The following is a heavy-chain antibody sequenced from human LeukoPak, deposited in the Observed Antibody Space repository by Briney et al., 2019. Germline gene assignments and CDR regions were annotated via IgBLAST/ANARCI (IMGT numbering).Heavy chain of an antibody. J-gene: IGHJ4*02. Sequence: SETLSLTCTVSGGSISSYYWSWIRQPPGKGLEWIGHIYYSGNTRSNPSLKSRVTISVDRSKNQFSLKLSSVTAADTAVYYCARGGYSSSPVPIDYWGQGTLVTVSS. D-gene: IGHD6-13*01. V-gene: IGHV4-59*12. CDR1: GGSISSYY. CDR3: ARGGYSSSPVPIDY. CDR2: IYYSGNT.